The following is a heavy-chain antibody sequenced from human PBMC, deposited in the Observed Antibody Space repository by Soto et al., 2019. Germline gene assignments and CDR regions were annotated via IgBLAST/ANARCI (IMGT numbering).Heavy chain of an antibody. CDR2: INHSGST. CDR1: GGSFSGYY. Sequence: PSETLSLTCAVYGGSFSGYYWSWIRQPPGKGLEWIGEINHSGSTNYNPSLKSRVTISVDTSKNQFSLKLSSVTAADTALFFFSRGFWYNWNYPGAFDIWGQGTMVTVSS. V-gene: IGHV4-34*01. J-gene: IGHJ3*02. CDR3: SRGFWYNWNYPGAFDI. D-gene: IGHD1-7*01.